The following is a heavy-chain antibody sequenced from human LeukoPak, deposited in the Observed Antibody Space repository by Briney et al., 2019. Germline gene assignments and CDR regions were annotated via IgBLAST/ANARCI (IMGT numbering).Heavy chain of an antibody. CDR1: GYSFTNYW. CDR3: ARHGGFGNLLLIWFDP. D-gene: IGHD3-10*01. J-gene: IGHJ5*02. Sequence: GESLKISCKGSGYSFTNYWIAWVRQMPGKGLEWMGIIYPGDSDTRYSPSFQGQVTISADKSISTAYLQWSSLKASDTAVYYCARHGGFGNLLLIWFDPWGQGTLVTVSS. V-gene: IGHV5-51*01. CDR2: IYPGDSDT.